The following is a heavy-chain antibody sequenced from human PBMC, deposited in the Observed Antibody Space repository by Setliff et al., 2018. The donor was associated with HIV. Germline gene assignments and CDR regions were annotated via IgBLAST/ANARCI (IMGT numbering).Heavy chain of an antibody. CDR3: ATFFVSTATTQDY. D-gene: IGHD4-17*01. CDR2: IYYNGIT. V-gene: IGHV4-59*11. CDR1: GGSISSHY. Sequence: SETLSLTCTVSGGSISSHYWSWIRQPPGKGLEWIGSIYYNGITNYNPSLKSRVTVSVDTSKNQSSLKLSSVTAADTAVYYCATFFVSTATTQDYWGQGTLVTVSS. J-gene: IGHJ4*02.